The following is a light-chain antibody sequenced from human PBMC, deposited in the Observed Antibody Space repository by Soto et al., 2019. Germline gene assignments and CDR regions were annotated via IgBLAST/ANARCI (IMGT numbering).Light chain of an antibody. CDR2: EVT. CDR3: SSDTSDFSVV. V-gene: IGLV2-14*01. J-gene: IGLJ2*01. Sequence: QSALTQPASVSGSPGQSITISCTGTSSDIGAYDYVSWYQHHPGKAPKLMIYEVTNRPSGVSHRFSAYKSDNTASLTISGLQAEDEGDYYCSSDTSDFSVVFGGGTKLTVL. CDR1: SSDIGAYDY.